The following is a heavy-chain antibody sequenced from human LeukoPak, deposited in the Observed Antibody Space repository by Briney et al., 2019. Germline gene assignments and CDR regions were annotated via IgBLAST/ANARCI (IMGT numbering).Heavy chain of an antibody. D-gene: IGHD3-16*02. J-gene: IGHJ5*02. V-gene: IGHV3-23*01. CDR3: AKGAITFGGVIPNWFDP. Sequence: GGSLRLSCAASGFTFSSYAMSWVRQAPGKGLEWVSAISGSGGSTYYADSVKGRFTISRDNSKNTLYLQMNSLRAEDTAVYYCAKGAITFGGVIPNWFDPWGQGTLVTVSS. CDR2: ISGSGGST. CDR1: GFTFSSYA.